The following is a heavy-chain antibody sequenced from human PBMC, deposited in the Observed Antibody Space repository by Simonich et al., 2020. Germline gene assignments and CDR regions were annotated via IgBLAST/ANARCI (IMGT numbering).Heavy chain of an antibody. CDR1: GYSISSGYY. J-gene: IGHJ5*02. CDR2: IYHSGST. CDR3: ARDPGLTGTTSWFDP. D-gene: IGHD1-1*01. Sequence: QVQLQESGPGLVQPSETLSLTCAVSGYSISSGYYWGWIRQPPGKGLEWIGSIYHSGSTYYNPSLKSRGTISVDTSKNQFSLKLSSVTAADTAVYYCARDPGLTGTTSWFDPWGQGTLVTVSS. V-gene: IGHV4-38-2*02.